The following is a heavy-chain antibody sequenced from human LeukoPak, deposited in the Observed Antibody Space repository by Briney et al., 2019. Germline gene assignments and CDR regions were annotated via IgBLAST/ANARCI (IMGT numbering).Heavy chain of an antibody. J-gene: IGHJ4*02. V-gene: IGHV1-2*02. CDR2: INPNSGGT. CDR1: GYTFTGYY. CDR3: AREGRVDSAVVLFDY. D-gene: IGHD5-18*01. Sequence: ASVKVSCKAAGYTFTGYYMHCVRQAPGQGLEWMGWINPNSGGTNYAQKFQGRVTMTRDTSISTAYMELRRLRSDDTAVYYCAREGRVDSAVVLFDYWGQRTLVTVSS.